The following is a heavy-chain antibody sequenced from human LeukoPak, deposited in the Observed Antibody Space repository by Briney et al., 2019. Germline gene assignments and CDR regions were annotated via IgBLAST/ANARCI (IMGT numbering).Heavy chain of an antibody. D-gene: IGHD2-2*01. J-gene: IGHJ4*02. V-gene: IGHV1-2*02. CDR2: INPNSGST. CDR1: GYTFTDYY. Sequence: ASVKVSCKASGYTFTDYYIHWVRQAPGEGLQWRGWINPNSGSTNYAQRFQDRVTMTRDTSITTVYMELSRLTSDDTAVYYCARGSRTKSGSRVPSDYWGQGTLVTVSS. CDR3: ARGSRTKSGSRVPSDY.